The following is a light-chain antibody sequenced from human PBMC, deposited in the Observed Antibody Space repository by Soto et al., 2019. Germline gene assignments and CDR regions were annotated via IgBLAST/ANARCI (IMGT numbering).Light chain of an antibody. CDR1: NSDVGGYNY. Sequence: QSVLTQPASVSGSPGQSITISCTGTNSDVGGYNYVPWYQQHPGKAPKPMIYDVSNRPSGVSNRFSGSKSGNTASLTISGLQAEDEADYYCTSYTSSGTYVFGTGTKVTVL. J-gene: IGLJ1*01. V-gene: IGLV2-14*01. CDR3: TSYTSSGTYV. CDR2: DVS.